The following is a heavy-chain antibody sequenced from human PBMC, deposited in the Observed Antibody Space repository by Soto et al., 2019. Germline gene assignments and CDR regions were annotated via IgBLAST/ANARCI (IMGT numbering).Heavy chain of an antibody. CDR2: TDPYTGQT. Sequence: ASVKVSCKASDYTFTSRGLSWVRQAPGQGLEWMGWTDPYTGQTDYAQRLQDRVSMTRDTSTGTAYLELTNLRSDDTAVYYCCSGYCSGDGFDVWGQGTMVTVSS. V-gene: IGHV1-18*01. CDR3: CSGYCSGDGFDV. J-gene: IGHJ3*01. D-gene: IGHD2-15*01. CDR1: DYTFTSRG.